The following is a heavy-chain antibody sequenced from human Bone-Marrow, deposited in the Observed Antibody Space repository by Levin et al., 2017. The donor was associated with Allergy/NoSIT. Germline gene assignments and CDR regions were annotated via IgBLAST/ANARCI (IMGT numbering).Heavy chain of an antibody. CDR2: IYSGGST. Sequence: GESLKISCAASGFTVSSNYMSWVRQAPGKGLEWVSVIYSGGSTYYADSVKGRFTISRDNSKNTLYLQMNSLRAEDTAVYYCARDYYDSSGYPEGGMDVWGQGTTVTVSS. CDR3: ARDYYDSSGYPEGGMDV. V-gene: IGHV3-53*01. D-gene: IGHD3-22*01. J-gene: IGHJ6*02. CDR1: GFTVSSNY.